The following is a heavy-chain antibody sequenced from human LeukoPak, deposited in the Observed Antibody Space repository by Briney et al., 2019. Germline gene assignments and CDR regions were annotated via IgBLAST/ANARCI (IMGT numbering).Heavy chain of an antibody. Sequence: SETLSLTCAVYGGSFSGYYWSWIRQPPGKGLEWIGEINHSGSTNYNPSLKSRVTISVDTSKNQFSLKLSSVTAAETAVYYCARAGWLKYFQHWGQGTLVTVSS. J-gene: IGHJ1*01. CDR3: ARAGWLKYFQH. CDR1: GGSFSGYY. CDR2: INHSGST. V-gene: IGHV4-34*01. D-gene: IGHD3-22*01.